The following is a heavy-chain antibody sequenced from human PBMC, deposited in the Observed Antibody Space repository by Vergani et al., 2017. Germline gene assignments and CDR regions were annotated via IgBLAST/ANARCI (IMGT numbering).Heavy chain of an antibody. CDR1: GYTFTSYG. CDR2: IIPILGIA. J-gene: IGHJ6*02. Sequence: QVQLVQSGAEVKKPEASVKVSCKASGYTFTSYGISWVRQAPGQGLEWMGRIIPILGIANYAQKFQGRVTITADKSTSTAYMELSSLRSEDTAVYYCARENYDILTGYKISYYYYGMDVWGQGTTVTVSS. CDR3: ARENYDILTGYKISYYYYGMDV. V-gene: IGHV1-69*04. D-gene: IGHD3-9*01.